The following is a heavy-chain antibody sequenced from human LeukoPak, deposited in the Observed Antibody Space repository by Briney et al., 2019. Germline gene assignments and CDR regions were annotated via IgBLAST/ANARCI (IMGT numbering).Heavy chain of an antibody. CDR1: GFTFSSYE. CDR2: ISSSGSTI. CDR3: ARDRGLRLKYYFDY. Sequence: GGTLRLSCAASGFTFSSYEMNWVRQAPGKGLEWVSYISSSGSTIYYAGSVKGRFTISRDNAKNSLYLQMNSLRAEDTAVYYCARDRGLRLKYYFDYWGQGTLVTVSS. V-gene: IGHV3-48*03. J-gene: IGHJ4*02. D-gene: IGHD5-12*01.